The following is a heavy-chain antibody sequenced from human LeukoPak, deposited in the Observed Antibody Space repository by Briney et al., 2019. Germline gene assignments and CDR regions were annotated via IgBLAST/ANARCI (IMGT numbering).Heavy chain of an antibody. V-gene: IGHV3-48*03. Sequence: GGSLRLSCAASGFTFSSYEMNWVRQAPGKGPEWVSYISSSGSTIYYADSVKGRFTISRDNAKNSLYLQMNSLRAEDTAVYYCARDASMAGMLDYWGQGTLVTVSS. CDR2: ISSSGSTI. CDR1: GFTFSSYE. J-gene: IGHJ4*02. D-gene: IGHD6-19*01. CDR3: ARDASMAGMLDY.